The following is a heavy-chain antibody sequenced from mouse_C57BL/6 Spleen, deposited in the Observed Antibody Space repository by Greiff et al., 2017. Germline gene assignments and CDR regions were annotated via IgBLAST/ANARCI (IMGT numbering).Heavy chain of an antibody. Sequence: EVMLVESGGDLVKPGGSLKLSCAASGFTFSSYGMSWVRQTPDKRLEWVATISSGGSYTYYPDSVKGRFTISRDNAKNTLYLQMSRLKSEDTAMYYCARHLMVTTGGYYFDYWGQGTTLTVSS. D-gene: IGHD2-2*01. CDR1: GFTFSSYG. V-gene: IGHV5-6*02. CDR3: ARHLMVTTGGYYFDY. J-gene: IGHJ2*01. CDR2: ISSGGSYT.